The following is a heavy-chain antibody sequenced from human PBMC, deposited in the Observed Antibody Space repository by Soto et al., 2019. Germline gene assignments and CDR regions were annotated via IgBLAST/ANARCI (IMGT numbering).Heavy chain of an antibody. CDR1: GDSIKSDYYY. CDR3: VRGTECATVDACHRYFDS. J-gene: IGHJ4*02. D-gene: IGHD2-15*01. Sequence: QVRLQESGPGLVKPSQTLSLTCTVSGDSIKSDYYYWGWVRQPPGKGLEWIGYMYSSGSTYSNPSLKTPVDMSVDTSQNHFFLSLTSATAADTAVYFCVRGTECATVDACHRYFDSWGQGIPVTVSS. V-gene: IGHV4-30-4*01. CDR2: MYSSGST.